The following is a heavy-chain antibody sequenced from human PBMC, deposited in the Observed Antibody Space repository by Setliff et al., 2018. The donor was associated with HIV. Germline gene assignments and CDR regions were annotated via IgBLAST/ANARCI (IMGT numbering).Heavy chain of an antibody. Sequence: SETLSLTCAVYGGSFSGYYWSWIRQPPGKGLEWIGEINHRGSTNYNPSLESLVTISVDTSKNQFSLKLSSVTAADTAVYYCARGGYYYDSSGYGRLDYWGQGTLVTVSS. CDR1: GGSFSGYY. D-gene: IGHD3-22*01. J-gene: IGHJ4*02. V-gene: IGHV4-34*01. CDR2: INHRGST. CDR3: ARGGYYYDSSGYGRLDY.